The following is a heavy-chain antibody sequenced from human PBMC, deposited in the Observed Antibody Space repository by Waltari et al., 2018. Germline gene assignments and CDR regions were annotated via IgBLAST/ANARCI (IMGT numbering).Heavy chain of an antibody. V-gene: IGHV2-5*02. J-gene: IGHJ3*02. Sequence: QITLKESGPTLVKPTQTLTLTCTFSGFSLSTSGVGVGWIRQPPGKALEWLALIYWDDDKRYSPSRKSRLTITKDTSKNQVVLTMTNMDPVDTATYSCAHGTSHYDILTGYYKSSYAFDIWGQGTMSPSLQ. CDR1: GFSLSTSGVG. CDR2: IYWDDDK. CDR3: AHGTSHYDILTGYYKSSYAFDI. D-gene: IGHD3-9*01.